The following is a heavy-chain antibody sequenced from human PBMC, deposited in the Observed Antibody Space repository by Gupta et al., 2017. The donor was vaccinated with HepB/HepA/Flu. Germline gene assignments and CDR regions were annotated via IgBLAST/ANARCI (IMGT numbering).Heavy chain of an antibody. V-gene: IGHV1-69*01. J-gene: IGHJ1*01. Sequence: QVQLVQSGAEVKKPGSSVKVSCKASGGTFSSYGISWVRQAPGQGLEWMGGIIPIYGTVNYAQKFQGRVTITADESTSTAYMELSSLRSEDTAVYYCARDRGYCSSTSCYPGNFQYWGQGTLVTVSS. D-gene: IGHD2-2*01. CDR3: ARDRGYCSSTSCYPGNFQY. CDR1: GGTFSSYG. CDR2: IIPIYGTV.